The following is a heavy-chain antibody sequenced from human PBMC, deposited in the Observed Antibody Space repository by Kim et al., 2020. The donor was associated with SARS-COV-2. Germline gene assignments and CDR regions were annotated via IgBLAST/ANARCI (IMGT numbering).Heavy chain of an antibody. D-gene: IGHD6-19*01. V-gene: IGHV3-53*01. CDR2: IYSGGST. CDR1: GFTVSSNY. Sequence: GGSLRLSCAASGFTVSSNYMSWVRQAPGKGLEWVSVIYSGGSTYYADSVKGRFTISRDNSKNTLYLQMNSLRAEDTAVYYCARDQRGIAVAEYGMDVWGQGTTVTVSS. CDR3: ARDQRGIAVAEYGMDV. J-gene: IGHJ6*02.